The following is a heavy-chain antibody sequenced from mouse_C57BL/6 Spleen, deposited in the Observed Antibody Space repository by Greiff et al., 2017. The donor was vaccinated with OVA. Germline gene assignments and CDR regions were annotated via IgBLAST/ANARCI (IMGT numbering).Heavy chain of an antibody. J-gene: IGHJ2*01. D-gene: IGHD4-1*01. CDR2: ISYDGSN. Sequence: ESGPGLVTPSQSLSLTCSVTGYSITSGYYWNWIRQFPGNKLEWMGYISYDGSNNYNPSLKNRISITRATSKNQFFLKLNSVTTEDTATYDCARAGGTNSPLDYWGQGTTLTVSS. V-gene: IGHV3-6*01. CDR1: GYSITSGYY. CDR3: ARAGGTNSPLDY.